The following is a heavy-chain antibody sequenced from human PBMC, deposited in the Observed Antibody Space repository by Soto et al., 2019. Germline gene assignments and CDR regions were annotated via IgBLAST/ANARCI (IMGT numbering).Heavy chain of an antibody. CDR3: ARLPHYGDPKAGI. D-gene: IGHD4-17*01. J-gene: IGHJ4*02. V-gene: IGHV4-31*03. Sequence: PSETLSLTCTVSGGSISSGGYYWSWIRQHPGKGLEWIGYIYYSGSTYYNPSLKSRVTISVDTSKNQFSLKLSSVTAADTAGYYCARLPHYGDPKAGIWGRGTLVTVSS. CDR2: IYYSGST. CDR1: GGSISSGGYY.